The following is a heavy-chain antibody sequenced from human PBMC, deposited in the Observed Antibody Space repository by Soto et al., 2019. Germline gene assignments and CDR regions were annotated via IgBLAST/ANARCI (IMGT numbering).Heavy chain of an antibody. CDR1: GFTFSSYS. J-gene: IGHJ4*02. D-gene: IGHD3-22*01. V-gene: IGHV3-21*01. CDR2: ISSSSSYI. CDR3: ARDVGYYDSSGYYEITLFDY. Sequence: GGSLRLSCAASGFTFSSYSMNWVRQAPGEGLEWVSSISSSSSYIYYADSVKGRFTISRDNAKNSLYLQMNSLRAEDTAVYYCARDVGYYDSSGYYEITLFDYWGPGTLVTVSS.